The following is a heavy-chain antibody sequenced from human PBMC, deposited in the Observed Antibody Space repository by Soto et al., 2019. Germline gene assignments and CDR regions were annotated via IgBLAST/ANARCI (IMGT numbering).Heavy chain of an antibody. V-gene: IGHV4-31*03. CDR1: GGSISSGGYY. CDR2: IYYSGST. CDR3: ARGTHNPAAADY. D-gene: IGHD6-13*01. Sequence: QVQLQESGPGLVKPSQTLSLTCTVSGGSISSGGYYWSWLRQHPGQGLEWIGYIYYSGSTYYNPSLKSRVTRSVDTSTNQFSLKLSSVTAADTAVYYCARGTHNPAAADYWGQGTLVTVSS. J-gene: IGHJ4*02.